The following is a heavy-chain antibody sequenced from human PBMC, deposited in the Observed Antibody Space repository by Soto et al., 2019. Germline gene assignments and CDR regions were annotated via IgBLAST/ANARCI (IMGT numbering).Heavy chain of an antibody. CDR1: GFTFSTFE. CDR3: AREPYSSSWSFDY. CDR2: ISSSGSPI. J-gene: IGHJ4*02. Sequence: PGGSLRLSCVASGFTFSTFEMNWVRQAPGKGLEWVSYISSSGSPIYYAESVKGRFTISRDNAKNSLFLQMDSLRAEDTAVYYCAREPYSSSWSFDYWGQGTLVTVSS. D-gene: IGHD6-13*01. V-gene: IGHV3-48*03.